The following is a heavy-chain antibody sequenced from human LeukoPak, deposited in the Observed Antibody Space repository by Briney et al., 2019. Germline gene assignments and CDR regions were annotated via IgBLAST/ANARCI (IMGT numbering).Heavy chain of an antibody. J-gene: IGHJ4*02. CDR3: ARRMTTVNHYFDY. CDR2: IYHSGST. V-gene: IGHV4-38-2*01. Sequence: SSETLSLTCAVSGYSISSGYYWGWIRQPPGKGLEWIGSIYHSGSTYYNPSLKSRVTISVDTSKNQFSLKLSSATAADTAVYYCARRMTTVNHYFDYWGQGTLVTVSS. CDR1: GYSISSGYY. D-gene: IGHD4-11*01.